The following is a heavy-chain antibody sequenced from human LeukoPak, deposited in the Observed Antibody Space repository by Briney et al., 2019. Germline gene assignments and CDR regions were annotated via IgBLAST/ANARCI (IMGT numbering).Heavy chain of an antibody. CDR3: ARGPVSTIWDNWFDP. J-gene: IGHJ5*02. V-gene: IGHV3-53*04. CDR1: GFTVSFNY. D-gene: IGHD6-13*01. Sequence: GGSLRLSCAASGFTVSFNYMNWVRQAPGKGLEWVSVMYSGGNTYYADSVKGRFTISRHNSEDTVYLQMNSLRPEDTAVYYCARGPVSTIWDNWFDPWGQGALVTVSS. CDR2: MYSGGNT.